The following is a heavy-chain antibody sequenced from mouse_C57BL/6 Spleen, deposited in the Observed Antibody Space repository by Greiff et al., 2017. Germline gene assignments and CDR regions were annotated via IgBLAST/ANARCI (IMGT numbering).Heavy chain of an antibody. J-gene: IGHJ2*01. CDR2: IYPGSGNT. CDR1: GYTFTDYY. D-gene: IGHD4-1*01. V-gene: IGHV1-76*01. Sequence: VQLQESGAELVRPGASVKLSCKASGYTFTDYYINWVKQRPGPGLEWIARIYPGSGNTYYNEKFKGKATLTAEKSSSTAYMQLSSLTSEDSAVYFCARWGLGPYYFDDWGKGTTLTVSS. CDR3: ARWGLGPYYFDD.